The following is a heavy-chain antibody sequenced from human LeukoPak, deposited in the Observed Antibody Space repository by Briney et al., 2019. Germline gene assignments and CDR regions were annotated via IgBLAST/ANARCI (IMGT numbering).Heavy chain of an antibody. D-gene: IGHD2-2*02. V-gene: IGHV3-23*01. CDR2: ISGSGGST. CDR1: GFTFRSYA. Sequence: GGSLRLSCAASGFTFRSYAMSWVRQAPGKGLEWVSAISGSGGSTYYADSVKGRFTISRDNSKNTLYLQMNSLRAEDTAIYYCAKHSSSSCYTPFDYWGQGTLVTVSS. CDR3: AKHSSSSCYTPFDY. J-gene: IGHJ4*02.